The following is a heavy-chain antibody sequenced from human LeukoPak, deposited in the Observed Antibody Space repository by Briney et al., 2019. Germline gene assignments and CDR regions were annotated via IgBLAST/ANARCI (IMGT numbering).Heavy chain of an antibody. J-gene: IGHJ5*02. D-gene: IGHD3-10*01. V-gene: IGHV1-18*01. CDR1: GYTFTSYG. CDR3: ARVPRTLWFGDLNDNWFDP. CDR2: ISAYNGST. Sequence: ASVKVSCKASGYTFTSYGISWVRQAPGQGLEWMGWISAYNGSTNYAQKLQGRVTMTTDTSTSTAYMELRSLRSDDTAVYYCARVPRTLWFGDLNDNWFDPWGQGTLVTVSS.